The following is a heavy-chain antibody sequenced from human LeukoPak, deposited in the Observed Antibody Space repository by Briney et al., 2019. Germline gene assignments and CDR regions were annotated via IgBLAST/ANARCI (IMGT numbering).Heavy chain of an antibody. D-gene: IGHD3-22*01. Sequence: QAGGSLRLSCAASGFTFSNSWMSWVRQAPGKGLEWVATIKPDGSAQYYVDSVKGRFTISRDNAKNSLFLQINSPRAEDTAVYYCANGGTYSSGPWGQGTLVTVSP. CDR1: GFTFSNSW. CDR3: ANGGTYSSGP. V-gene: IGHV3-7*01. CDR2: IKPDGSAQ. J-gene: IGHJ5*02.